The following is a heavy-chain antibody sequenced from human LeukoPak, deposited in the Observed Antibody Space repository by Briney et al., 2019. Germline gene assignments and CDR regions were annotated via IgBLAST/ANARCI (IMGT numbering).Heavy chain of an antibody. CDR3: ARMGGYGGDAYDI. V-gene: IGHV3-21*06. J-gene: IGHJ3*02. Sequence: GGSLRLSCAASGFNFRIFSIHWVRQSPGKGLEWVASISSTSGHIYYADSVRGRFTISRDNAKNSVYLQMNSLRVDDTALFYCARMGGYGGDAYDIWGQGTVLTVSS. CDR2: ISSTSGHI. CDR1: GFNFRIFS. D-gene: IGHD5-12*01.